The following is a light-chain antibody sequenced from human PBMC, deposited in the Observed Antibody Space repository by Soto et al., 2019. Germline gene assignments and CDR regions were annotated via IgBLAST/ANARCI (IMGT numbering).Light chain of an antibody. CDR2: AAS. V-gene: IGKV1-39*01. CDR1: QNIHTY. J-gene: IGKJ1*01. CDR3: QQSYSTPQT. Sequence: DIQMTQSPSSLSASVGDRVTITCRASQNIHTYLNWYQQKPGKAPNLLIYAASSLQSGAPSRFSGSGSGTDFTLTISSLHPEDFAIYYCQQSYSTPQTFGHGTKVEVK.